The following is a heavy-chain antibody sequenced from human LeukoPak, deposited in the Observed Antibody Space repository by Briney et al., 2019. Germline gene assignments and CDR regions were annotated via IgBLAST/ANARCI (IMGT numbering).Heavy chain of an antibody. CDR3: AAINNGGRGDAFDL. V-gene: IGHV4-4*07. Sequence: SETLSLTCTVSGGSMTNYYWSWIRQPAGKGLEWIGRIYNSGYTNYNPSLKSRVTMSIDTSKNQFSLKLSSLTAADTAVYYCAAINNGGRGDAFDLWGQGTMVTVSS. CDR1: GGSMTNYY. CDR2: IYNSGYT. D-gene: IGHD4-23*01. J-gene: IGHJ3*01.